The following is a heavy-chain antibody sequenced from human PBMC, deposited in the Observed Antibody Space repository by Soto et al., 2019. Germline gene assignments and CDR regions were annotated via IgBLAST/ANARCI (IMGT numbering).Heavy chain of an antibody. Sequence: QVHLVHSGAEVKKPGSSVKVSCKASGGTFSSYAISWLRQAPGQGLEWRGGIIPIFGTANYAQKFQGRVTITADESTSTAYMELSSMRSEDTAVYYCASKHNWNGGYYYGMYVWGKGTKVTVSS. CDR3: ASKHNWNGGYYYGMYV. D-gene: IGHD1-1*01. J-gene: IGHJ6*04. CDR2: IIPIFGTA. V-gene: IGHV1-69*12. CDR1: GGTFSSYA.